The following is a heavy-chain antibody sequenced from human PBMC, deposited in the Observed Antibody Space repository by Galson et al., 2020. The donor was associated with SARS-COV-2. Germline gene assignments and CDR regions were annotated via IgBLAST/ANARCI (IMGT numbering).Heavy chain of an antibody. Sequence: GGSLRLSCAASGFTFSSYDMHWVRQATGKGLEWVSAIGTAGDTYYPGSVKGRFTISRENAKNSLYLQMNSLRAGDTAVYYCARGEMVRGGYYYYYYMDVWGKGTTVTVSS. D-gene: IGHD3-10*01. J-gene: IGHJ6*03. CDR3: ARGEMVRGGYYYYYYMDV. V-gene: IGHV3-13*01. CDR2: IGTAGDT. CDR1: GFTFSSYD.